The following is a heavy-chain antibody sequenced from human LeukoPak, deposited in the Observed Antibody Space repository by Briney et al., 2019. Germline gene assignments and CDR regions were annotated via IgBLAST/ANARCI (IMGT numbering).Heavy chain of an antibody. Sequence: GGSLRLSCAASGFTFSSYWMHWVRQAPGKGLVWVSRINSDGSSTKYADSVKGRFTISRDNAKNTLYVQMNDLRAEDTAVYYCARVDPKAPGDYSWGRGTLVTVSS. CDR1: GFTFSSYW. V-gene: IGHV3-74*03. D-gene: IGHD2-2*03. J-gene: IGHJ4*02. CDR2: INSDGSST. CDR3: ARVDPKAPGDYS.